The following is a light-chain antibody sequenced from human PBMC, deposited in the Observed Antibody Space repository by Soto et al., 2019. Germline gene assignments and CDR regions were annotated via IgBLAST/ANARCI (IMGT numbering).Light chain of an antibody. J-gene: IGLJ2*01. CDR1: SSDVGGSNY. CDR2: DVS. Sequence: QSVRTQPRSVSGSPGQSVTISCTGTSSDVGGSNYVSWYQQHPGKAPKLTIYDVSQRPSRVPDRFSGSKSGNTGSLTISGLQADDAADDYCCSYAGSYTLGVFGGGTQLTV. CDR3: CSYAGSYTLGV. V-gene: IGLV2-11*01.